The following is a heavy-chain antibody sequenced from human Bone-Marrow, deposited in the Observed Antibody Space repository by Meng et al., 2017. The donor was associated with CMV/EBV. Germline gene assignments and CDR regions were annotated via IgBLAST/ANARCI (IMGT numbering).Heavy chain of an antibody. V-gene: IGHV4-39*07. Sequence: SETLSLTCTVSGGSISSGDYYWSWIRQPPGKGLEWIGEINHSGSTNYNPSLKSRVTISVDTSKNQFSLKLSSVTAADTAVYYCARGGYDFWSGYARLGYYGMDVWGQGTTVTVSS. J-gene: IGHJ6*02. CDR1: GGSISSGDYY. CDR2: INHSGST. D-gene: IGHD3-3*01. CDR3: ARGGYDFWSGYARLGYYGMDV.